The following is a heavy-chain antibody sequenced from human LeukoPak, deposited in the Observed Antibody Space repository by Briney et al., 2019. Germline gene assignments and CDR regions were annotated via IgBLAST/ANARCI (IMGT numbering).Heavy chain of an antibody. V-gene: IGHV3-11*04. J-gene: IGHJ4*02. CDR2: ISNSGREV. CDR1: GFTFSDSY. D-gene: IGHD7-27*01. Sequence: GGSLRLSCTASGFTFSDSYMTWIRQAPGKGLEWVSYISNSGREVNYADSVKGRFTISRDNAMSSLYLQMNSLRVEDTAVYYCGRGHWGLDYWGQGTLVTVSS. CDR3: GRGHWGLDY.